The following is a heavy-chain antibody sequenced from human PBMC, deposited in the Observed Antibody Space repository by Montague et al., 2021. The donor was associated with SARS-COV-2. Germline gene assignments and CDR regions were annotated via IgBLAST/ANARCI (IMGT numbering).Heavy chain of an antibody. Sequence: SETLSLTCAVYGGSFSGYYWSWIRQPPGKGLEWIGEINHSGSTNYNPSLKSRVTISVDTSKNQFSLKLSSVTAAATAVYYCARASYYYGSGSYYPPCGMDVWGQGTTVTVSS. D-gene: IGHD3-10*01. J-gene: IGHJ6*02. CDR3: ARASYYYGSGSYYPPCGMDV. CDR2: INHSGST. CDR1: GGSFSGYY. V-gene: IGHV4-34*01.